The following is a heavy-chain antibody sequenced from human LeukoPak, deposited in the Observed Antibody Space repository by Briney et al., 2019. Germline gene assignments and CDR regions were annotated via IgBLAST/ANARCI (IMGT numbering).Heavy chain of an antibody. CDR3: ASPSRY. V-gene: IGHV3-23*01. CDR2: ISNNGGNT. Sequence: GVSLRLSCAASGFTFSSYAMSWVRQAPGKGLEWVSTISNNGGNTYFADSVKGRFTISRDNSKNTLYLQMNSLRAEDTAVYYCASPSRYWGQGTLVTVSS. CDR1: GFTFSSYA. D-gene: IGHD3-16*01. J-gene: IGHJ4*02.